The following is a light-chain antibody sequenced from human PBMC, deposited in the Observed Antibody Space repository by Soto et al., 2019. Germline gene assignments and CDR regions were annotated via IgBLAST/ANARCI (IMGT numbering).Light chain of an antibody. V-gene: IGLV1-44*01. CDR2: SNN. Sequence: QSVLTQPPSASGTPGQRVTISCSGSSSNIGSNTVNWYQQLPGTAPKLLIYSNNQRPSGVPDRFSGSKSGTSASLAITGLRSEDEADYYCAAWDDSLSAYVIFGGGTKLTVL. CDR3: AAWDDSLSAYVI. J-gene: IGLJ2*01. CDR1: SSNIGSNT.